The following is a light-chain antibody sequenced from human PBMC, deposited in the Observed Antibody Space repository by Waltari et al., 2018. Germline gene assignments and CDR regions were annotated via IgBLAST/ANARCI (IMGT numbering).Light chain of an antibody. CDR2: AAS. CDR1: HSVSSNN. CDR3: QQYANSPRT. J-gene: IGKJ1*01. V-gene: IGKV3-20*01. Sequence: EIVLMQSPGTLSLSPGDRATLSCRASHSVSSNNLAWYQQKPGQAPRLLIYAASSRATGITARFSGSASGTDFTLTISRVEPEDFAVYFCQQYANSPRTFGQGTKVEIK.